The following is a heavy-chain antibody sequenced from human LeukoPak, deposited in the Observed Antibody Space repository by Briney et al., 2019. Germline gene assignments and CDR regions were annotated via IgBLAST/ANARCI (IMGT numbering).Heavy chain of an antibody. CDR2: IKSKTDGGTT. CDR1: GFTFSNAW. Sequence: GGSLRLSCAASGFTFSNAWMSWVRQAPGKGLEWVGRIKSKTDGGTTDYAAPVKGRFTISRDDSKNTLYLQMNSLKTEDTVVYYCTTGYYDFWSGYYTNWGQGTLVTVSS. CDR3: TTGYYDFWSGYYTN. D-gene: IGHD3-3*01. J-gene: IGHJ4*02. V-gene: IGHV3-15*01.